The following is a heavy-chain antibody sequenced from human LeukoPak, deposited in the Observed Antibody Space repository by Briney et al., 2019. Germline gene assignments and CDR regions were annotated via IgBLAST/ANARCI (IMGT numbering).Heavy chain of an antibody. CDR1: GYSVSGYF. V-gene: IGHV1-2*02. J-gene: IGHJ5*02. D-gene: IGHD3-16*02. CDR2: INSKTGDT. Sequence: ASVKVSCKASGYSVSGYFLHWVRQAAGQGHEWLGWINSKTGDTNYAQKFQGRVVMTMDTAISTANLDLSRLTSDDTAMYYCASSFYRQTDAWGQGSLVTVSS. CDR3: ASSFYRQTDA.